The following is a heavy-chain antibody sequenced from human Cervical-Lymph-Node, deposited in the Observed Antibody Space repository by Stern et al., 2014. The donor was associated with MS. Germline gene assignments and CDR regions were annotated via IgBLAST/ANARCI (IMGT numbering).Heavy chain of an antibody. J-gene: IGHJ1*01. CDR2: ISADNGKT. CDR3: ARCGPPSPIAAAGINYFQH. V-gene: IGHV1-18*01. CDR1: GYTFTSYG. D-gene: IGHD6-13*01. Sequence: QVQLVQSGAEVKKPGASVKVSCKASGYTFTSYGINWVRQTPGQGLEWMGWISADNGKTDYAQKFQGRVTMTTDTSTNTAYMELRSLRSDDTAVYSCARCGPPSPIAAAGINYFQHWGQGTLVTVSS.